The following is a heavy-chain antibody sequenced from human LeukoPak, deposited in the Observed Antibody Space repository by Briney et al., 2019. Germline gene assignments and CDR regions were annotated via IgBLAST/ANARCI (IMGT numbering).Heavy chain of an antibody. CDR3: ARFPQYTPDC. V-gene: IGHV4-38-2*02. CDR1: GYSISSGYY. CDR2: IYHSGST. D-gene: IGHD1-1*01. Sequence: PSETLSLTCTVSGYSISSGYYWGWIRQPPGKGLEWIGSIYHSGSTYYNPSLKSRVTISVDTSKNQFSLKLSSVTAADTAVYYCARFPQYTPDCWGQGTLVTVSS. J-gene: IGHJ4*02.